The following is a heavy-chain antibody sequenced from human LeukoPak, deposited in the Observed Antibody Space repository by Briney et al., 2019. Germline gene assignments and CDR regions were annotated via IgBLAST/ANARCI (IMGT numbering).Heavy chain of an antibody. CDR3: ARADYGSGSFDY. CDR2: ISSNGGST. V-gene: IGHV3-64*01. Sequence: GGSLRLSCAASGFTFSGYAMHWVRQAPGKGLEYVSAISSNGGSTYYANSVKGRFTISRDNSKNTLYLQMGSLRAEDMAVYYCARADYGSGSFDYWGQGTLVTVSS. CDR1: GFTFSGYA. J-gene: IGHJ4*02. D-gene: IGHD3-10*01.